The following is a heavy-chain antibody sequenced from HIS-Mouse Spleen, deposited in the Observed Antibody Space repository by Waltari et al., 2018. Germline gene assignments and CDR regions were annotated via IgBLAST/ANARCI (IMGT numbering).Heavy chain of an antibody. D-gene: IGHD4-4*01. CDR1: GYTFTSYD. J-gene: IGHJ4*02. V-gene: IGHV1-8*01. CDR2: MNPNRGNT. Sequence: QVQLVQSGAEVKKPGASVKVSCKASGYTFTSYDINWVRQATGQGLEWRGWMNPNRGNTGYEQKFQGRVTMTRNTSISTAYMELSSLRSEDTAVYYCARGHDYSNYFDYWGQGTLVTVSS. CDR3: ARGHDYSNYFDY.